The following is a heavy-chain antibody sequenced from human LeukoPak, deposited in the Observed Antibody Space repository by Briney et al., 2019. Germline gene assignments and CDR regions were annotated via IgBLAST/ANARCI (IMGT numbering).Heavy chain of an antibody. D-gene: IGHD3-10*01. Sequence: PGGSLRLSCAASGFTFSSYAMHWVRQAPGKGLEWVAVISYDGSNKYYADSVKGRFTISRDNSKNTLYLQMNSLRAEDTAVYYCAREPITMVRALPDYWGQGTLVTVSS. CDR2: ISYDGSNK. CDR3: AREPITMVRALPDY. CDR1: GFTFSSYA. V-gene: IGHV3-30-3*01. J-gene: IGHJ4*02.